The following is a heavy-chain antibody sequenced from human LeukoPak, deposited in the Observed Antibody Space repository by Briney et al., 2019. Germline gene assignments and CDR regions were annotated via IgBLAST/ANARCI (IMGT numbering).Heavy chain of an antibody. CDR1: GYSFTNYW. D-gene: IGHD2-15*01. J-gene: IGHJ4*02. CDR3: ASYSCSGGTCYPPPD. V-gene: IGHV5-51*01. Sequence: GESLKISCKGSGYSFTNYWIGWVRQMPGKGLEWMGIIHPRDSDTTYSPSFQGQVTISADESISTAYLQWSSLKASDTAMYYCASYSCSGGTCYPPPDWGQGTLVTVSS. CDR2: IHPRDSDT.